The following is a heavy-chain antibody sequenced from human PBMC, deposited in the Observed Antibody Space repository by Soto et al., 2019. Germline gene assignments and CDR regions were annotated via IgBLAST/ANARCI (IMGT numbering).Heavy chain of an antibody. V-gene: IGHV4-59*01. J-gene: IGHJ4*02. CDR1: GGSISSYY. D-gene: IGHD6-13*01. CDR3: ARRQQQLVVFDY. CDR2: IYYSGST. Sequence: QVQLQESRPGLVKPSETLSLTCTFSGGSISSYYWSWIRQPPGKGLEWIGYIYYSGSTNYNPSLNRRVTESVDTSKNQFSLKLSSVTAADTDVYYYARRQQQLVVFDYLGQGPLVTVCS.